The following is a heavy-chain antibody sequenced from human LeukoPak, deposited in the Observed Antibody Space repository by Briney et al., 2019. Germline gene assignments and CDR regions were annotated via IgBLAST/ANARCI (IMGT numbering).Heavy chain of an antibody. V-gene: IGHV3-23*01. Sequence: GGSLTLSCAASGFTFSSYAMSWVRQAPGLGLEWVSAISGSGGSTYFADSVKGRFTISRDNSKNTLYLQMNSLRAEDTAVYYCAKKGIAVAGADAFDIWGQGTMVTVSS. CDR1: GFTFSSYA. CDR3: AKKGIAVAGADAFDI. J-gene: IGHJ3*02. D-gene: IGHD6-19*01. CDR2: ISGSGGST.